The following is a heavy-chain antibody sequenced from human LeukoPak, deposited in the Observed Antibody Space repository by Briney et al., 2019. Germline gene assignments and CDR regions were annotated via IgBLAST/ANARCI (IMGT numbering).Heavy chain of an antibody. J-gene: IGHJ4*02. CDR2: IYPGDSDT. D-gene: IGHD5-24*01. CDR1: GYSFTSYW. CDR3: ARRTSGDGYMRSFDY. V-gene: IGHV5-51*01. Sequence: GESLKISCKGSGYSFTSYWIGWVRQMPGKGLEWMGIIYPGDSDTRYSPSFQGQVTISADKSISTAYLQWSSLKASDTAMYYCARRTSGDGYMRSFDYWGQGTLVTVSS.